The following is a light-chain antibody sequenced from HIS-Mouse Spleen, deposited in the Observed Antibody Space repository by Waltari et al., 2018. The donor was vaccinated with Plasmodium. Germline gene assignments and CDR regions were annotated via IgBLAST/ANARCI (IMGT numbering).Light chain of an antibody. CDR2: GNS. CDR3: QSYDSSLSGSV. V-gene: IGLV1-40*01. Sequence: SVSGAPGQRVTISGTGSSSNIGAGYDVHWYQQLPGTAPKLLIYGNSNRHSGVPDRFSGSKSGTSASLAITGLQAEDEADYYCQSYDSSLSGSVFGGGTKLTVL. J-gene: IGLJ2*01. CDR1: SSNIGAGYD.